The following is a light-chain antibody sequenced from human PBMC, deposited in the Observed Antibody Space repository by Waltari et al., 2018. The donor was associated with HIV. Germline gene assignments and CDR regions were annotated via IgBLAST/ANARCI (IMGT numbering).Light chain of an antibody. CDR3: MHALQTPLT. CDR2: LGS. J-gene: IGKJ4*01. Sequence: IVMTQSPLSLPVTPGKPASISCRSSQSLLHSNGYNYLDWYMQKPGQSPQLLIYLGSTRAAGGPDRFSGSGSGTDFIPKTSRVEAEDVGVDYCMHALQTPLTFGGGTKVEIK. CDR1: QSLLHSNGYNY. V-gene: IGKV2-28*01.